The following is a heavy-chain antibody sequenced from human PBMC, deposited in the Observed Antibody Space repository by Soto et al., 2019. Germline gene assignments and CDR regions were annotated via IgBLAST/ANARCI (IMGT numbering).Heavy chain of an antibody. J-gene: IGHJ4*02. CDR2: VRHSGST. V-gene: IGHV4-31*03. CDR3: ARDAPPFDS. Sequence: QVQLQAAGPGLVKSSQTLSLTCTVSGASIRSGGYYRSWILQYPGNGLEWIGYVRHSGSTYYNPYIKWRVVISVDTSKNQFSLRLSSVPPADTAVYYCARDAPPFDSWGQGTLVSVSA. CDR1: GASIRSGGYY.